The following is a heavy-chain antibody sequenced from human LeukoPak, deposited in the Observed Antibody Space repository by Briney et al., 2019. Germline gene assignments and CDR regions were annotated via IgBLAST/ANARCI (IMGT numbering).Heavy chain of an antibody. CDR1: GFTVSTYA. CDR3: ARDEVTYYDFWSGYYSRHYYYYYMDV. J-gene: IGHJ6*03. D-gene: IGHD3-3*01. Sequence: GGSLRLSCAVSGFTVSTYAMFWVRQAPGKGLEWVANIKQDGSEKYYVDSVKGRFTISRDNAKNSLYLQMNSLRAEDTAVYYCARDEVTYYDFWSGYYSRHYYYYYMDVWGKGTTVTVSS. V-gene: IGHV3-7*01. CDR2: IKQDGSEK.